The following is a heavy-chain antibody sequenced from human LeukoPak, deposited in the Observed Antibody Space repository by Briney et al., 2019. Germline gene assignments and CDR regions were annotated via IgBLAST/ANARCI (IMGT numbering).Heavy chain of an antibody. J-gene: IGHJ4*02. CDR2: ISSSSSTT. CDR1: GFTFSSYS. Sequence: GGSLRLSCAASGFTFSSYSMIWVRQAPGKGLEWVSYISSSSSTTYYADSVRGRFTISRDNAKNSLYLHMNSLRDEDTAVYYCARGRTIPAATWFSDWGQGTLVTVSS. D-gene: IGHD2-2*01. CDR3: ARGRTIPAATWFSD. V-gene: IGHV3-48*02.